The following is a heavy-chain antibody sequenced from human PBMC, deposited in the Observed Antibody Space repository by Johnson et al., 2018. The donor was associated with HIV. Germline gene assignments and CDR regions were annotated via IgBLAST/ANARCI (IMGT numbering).Heavy chain of an antibody. D-gene: IGHD6-19*01. Sequence: QVQLVESGGGVVQPGRSLRLSCAASGFTFSSYGMHWVRQAPGKGLEWVAVISYDGNNKYYADSVKGRFTISRDNYKDTLYLQMNSLGVEDTAVYYCAKPQTGIAVAAHFAFDIWGQGTMVTGSS. CDR2: ISYDGNNK. CDR3: AKPQTGIAVAAHFAFDI. V-gene: IGHV3-30*18. CDR1: GFTFSSYG. J-gene: IGHJ3*02.